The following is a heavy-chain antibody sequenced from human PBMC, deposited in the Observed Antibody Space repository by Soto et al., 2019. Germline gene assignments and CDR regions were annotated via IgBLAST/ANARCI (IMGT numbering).Heavy chain of an antibody. CDR3: ARGGILGFYYYGMDV. Sequence: SETLSLTCAVYGGSFSGYYWSWIRQPPGKGLEWIGEINHSGSTNYNPSLKSRVTISVDTSKNQFSLKLSSVTAADTAVYYCARGGILGFYYYGMDVWGQGTTVTV. CDR1: GGSFSGYY. CDR2: INHSGST. J-gene: IGHJ6*02. D-gene: IGHD3-16*01. V-gene: IGHV4-34*01.